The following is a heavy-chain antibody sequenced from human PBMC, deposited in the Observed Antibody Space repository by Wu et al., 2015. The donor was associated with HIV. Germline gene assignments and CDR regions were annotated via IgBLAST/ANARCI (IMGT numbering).Heavy chain of an antibody. V-gene: IGHV1-69*13. Sequence: QVQLVQSGAEVKKPGSSVKVSCKASGGTFSSYAISWVRQAPGQGLEWMGRIIPIFGTANYAQKFQGRVTITADESTSTAYMELSSLRSEDTAVYYCARGSIKDMTTASFYYYVMDVWGQGDHGSPYP. CDR3: ARGSIKDMTTASFYYYVMDV. D-gene: IGHD4-11*01. CDR2: IIPIFGTA. J-gene: IGHJ6*02. CDR1: GGTFSSYA.